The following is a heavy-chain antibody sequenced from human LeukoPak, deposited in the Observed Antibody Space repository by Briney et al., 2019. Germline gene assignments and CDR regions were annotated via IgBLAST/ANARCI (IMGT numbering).Heavy chain of an antibody. V-gene: IGHV4-59*08. CDR2: IYYSGST. Sequence: SETLSLTCTVSGGSISSYYWSWIRQPPGKGLEWIGYIYYSGSTNYNPSLKSRVTISVGTSKNQFSLKLSSVTAADTAVYYCARARSMVRGVISPFDYWGQGTLVTVSS. D-gene: IGHD3-10*01. CDR1: GGSISSYY. J-gene: IGHJ4*02. CDR3: ARARSMVRGVISPFDY.